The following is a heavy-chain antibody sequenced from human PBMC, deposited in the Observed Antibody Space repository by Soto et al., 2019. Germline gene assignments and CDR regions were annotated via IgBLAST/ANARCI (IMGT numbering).Heavy chain of an antibody. Sequence: EIAPTLGNPTQTVTLTCTSPGFSLITTGVGVGWIRQPPGKALEGLALIYWADDKRYSPSLNSRLSITNDPSRIQVVLTLSNAEPVDTDTYSCAFTRALSMRIVPTALD. V-gene: IGHV2-5*02. CDR3: AFTRALSMRIVPTALD. CDR2: IYWADDK. D-gene: IGHD2-8*01. J-gene: IGHJ3*02. CDR1: GFSLITTGVG.